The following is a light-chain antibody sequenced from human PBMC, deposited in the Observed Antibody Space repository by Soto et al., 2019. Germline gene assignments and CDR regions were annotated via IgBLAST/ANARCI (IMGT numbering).Light chain of an antibody. CDR3: QQYGDSPPT. J-gene: IGKJ1*01. V-gene: IGKV3-20*01. CDR2: GTS. Sequence: EIVLTQSPGTLSLSPGESATLSCRASQSVSSNSLAWYRRNPGQPPSLLIYGTSTRATDIPRRFSGSGSGTDFILTITRLEPEDFAVYFCQQYGDSPPTFGQGTKVEVK. CDR1: QSVSSNS.